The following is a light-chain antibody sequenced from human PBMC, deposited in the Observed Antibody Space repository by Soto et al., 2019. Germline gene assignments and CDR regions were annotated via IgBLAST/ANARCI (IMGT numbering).Light chain of an antibody. J-gene: IGLJ1*01. CDR2: DND. V-gene: IGLV1-51*01. Sequence: QSVLTQPPSVSAAAGQKITISCSGGWSNIGPNSVSWYRQLPRTAPKLLIYDNDKRPSGIPDRFSGSKSGTSATLDITGLQAGDEADYYCGAWDRSLKTYFFGTGPKVTVL. CDR1: WSNIGPNS. CDR3: GAWDRSLKTYF.